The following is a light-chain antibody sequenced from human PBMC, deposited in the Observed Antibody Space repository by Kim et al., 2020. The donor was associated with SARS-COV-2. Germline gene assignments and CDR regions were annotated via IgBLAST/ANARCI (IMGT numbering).Light chain of an antibody. CDR2: AAS. V-gene: IGKV1-39*01. J-gene: IGKJ2*01. CDR3: QQSYSTPYT. Sequence: ASVGDRVTVTCRASQSISSYLNWYQQKPGKAPKLLIYAASSLQSGVPSRFSGSGSGTDFTLTISSLQPEDFATYYCQQSYSTPYTFGQGTKVDIK. CDR1: QSISSY.